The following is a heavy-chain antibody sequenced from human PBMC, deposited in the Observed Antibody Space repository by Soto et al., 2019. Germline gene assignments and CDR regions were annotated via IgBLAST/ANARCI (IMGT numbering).Heavy chain of an antibody. V-gene: IGHV3-23*01. CDR2: ISGSGGST. CDR3: ARGRIPYVPLPSP. CDR1: GFTFSDSW. Sequence: GGSLRLSCAASGFTFSDSWMNWVRQAPGKGLEWVSAISGSGGSTYYADSVKGRFTISRDNSKNTLYLQMNSLRAEDTAVYYCARGRIPYVPLPSPWGQGTLVTVSS. D-gene: IGHD3-10*01. J-gene: IGHJ4*02.